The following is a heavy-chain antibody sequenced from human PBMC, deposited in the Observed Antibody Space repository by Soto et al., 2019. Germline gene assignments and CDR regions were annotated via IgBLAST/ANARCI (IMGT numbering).Heavy chain of an antibody. CDR2: INPATGAA. Sequence: QLHLVQSGAVVKKPGASVTVSCSASGYPVTAYYMHWVRQAPGRGLEWMGGINPATGAAKYTQTFQGRGTIDRDTATGTVLMELGRLTSEDPAVFYWAGGGGVGVAGSAAFDMWGQGTLVTVSS. CDR1: GYPVTAYY. J-gene: IGHJ3*02. D-gene: IGHD3-3*01. V-gene: IGHV1-2*02. CDR3: AGGGGVGVAGSAAFDM.